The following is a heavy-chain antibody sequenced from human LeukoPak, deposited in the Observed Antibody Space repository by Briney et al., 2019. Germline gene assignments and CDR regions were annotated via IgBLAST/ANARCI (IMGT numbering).Heavy chain of an antibody. D-gene: IGHD1-26*01. V-gene: IGHV3-72*01. CDR1: GLRFSDYH. Sequence: GGSLRLSCAASGLRFSDYHMDWVRQAPGKGLEWVARIRTKVNSYTTEYAASVRGRFTISRDDSKNSLYLQMNSLKTEDTAVYYCAFVGGYSGGNNILDIWGQGTMVSVSS. J-gene: IGHJ3*02. CDR3: AFVGGYSGGNNILDI. CDR2: IRTKVNSYTT.